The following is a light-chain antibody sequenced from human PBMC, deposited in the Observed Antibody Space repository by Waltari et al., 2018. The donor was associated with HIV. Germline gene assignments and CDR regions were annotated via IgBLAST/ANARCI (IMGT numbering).Light chain of an antibody. J-gene: IGLJ2*01. CDR2: DDN. CDR1: RSNIGSNT. Sequence: QSVLTQPPSASGTLGQRVTISCSGRRSNIGSNTVNWYQQLPRTAPKLLISDDNRRPSGVPARFSGSKSGTSASLAISGLQSEDEADYYCAAWDDNLNGLFGGGTKLTVL. V-gene: IGLV1-44*01. CDR3: AAWDDNLNGL.